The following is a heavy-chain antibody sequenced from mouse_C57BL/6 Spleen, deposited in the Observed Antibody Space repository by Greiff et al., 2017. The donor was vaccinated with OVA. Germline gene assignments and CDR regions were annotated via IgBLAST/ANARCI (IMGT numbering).Heavy chain of an antibody. CDR3: ARDYGSIYGYIDV. D-gene: IGHD1-1*01. CDR2: INPSSGYT. J-gene: IGHJ1*03. CDR1: GYTFTSYT. V-gene: IGHV1-4*01. Sequence: QVQLQQSGAELARPGASVKMSCKASGYTFTSYTMHWVKQRPGQGLEWIGYINPSSGYTKYNQKFKDKATLTADKSSSTADMQLSSLTSEDSAVYYCARDYGSIYGYIDVWGTGTTVTVSS.